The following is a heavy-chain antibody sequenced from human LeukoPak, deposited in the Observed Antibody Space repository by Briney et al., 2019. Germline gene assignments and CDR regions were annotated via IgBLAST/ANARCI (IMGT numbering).Heavy chain of an antibody. J-gene: IGHJ4*02. CDR2: ISYDGSNE. CDR1: GFTFSSYA. V-gene: IGHV3-30-3*01. CDR3: ARLAAYCGGDCSRGGRGPLDY. D-gene: IGHD2-21*02. Sequence: GGSLRLSCAASGFTFSSYAMHWVRQAPGKGLEWVAVISYDGSNEYYADSVKGRFTISRDNSKNTLYLQMNSLRAEDTAVYYCARLAAYCGGDCSRGGRGPLDYWGQGTLVTVSS.